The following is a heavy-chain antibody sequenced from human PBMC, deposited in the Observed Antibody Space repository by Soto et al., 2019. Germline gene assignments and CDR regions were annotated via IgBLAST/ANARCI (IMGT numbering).Heavy chain of an antibody. CDR2: MNPNSGNT. CDR3: ARGPPLYSSRWYYSYYYGIDV. D-gene: IGHD6-13*01. V-gene: IGHV1-8*01. J-gene: IGHJ6*02. CDR1: GYTFTSYD. Sequence: ASVKVSCKASGYTFTSYDMNWVRQAAGEGVEGMGWMNPNSGNTCYAQKFQGRVTMTRNTSISTAYMELSSLRSEDTGVYYCARGPPLYSSRWYYSYYYGIDVWGQGPTLTVSS.